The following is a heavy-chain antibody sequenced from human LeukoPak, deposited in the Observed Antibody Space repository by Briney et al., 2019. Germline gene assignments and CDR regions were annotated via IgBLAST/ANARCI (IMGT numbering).Heavy chain of an antibody. D-gene: IGHD4-17*01. J-gene: IGHJ1*01. V-gene: IGHV3-74*01. CDR3: ARDIDYGDYVFQH. Sequence: PGGSLRLSCAGSGFTFSSYWMSWVRQAPGKGLVWVSRINSDGSSTSYADSVKGRFTISRDNAKNTLYLQMNSLRAEDTAVYYCARDIDYGDYVFQHWGQGTLVTVSS. CDR1: GFTFSSYW. CDR2: INSDGSST.